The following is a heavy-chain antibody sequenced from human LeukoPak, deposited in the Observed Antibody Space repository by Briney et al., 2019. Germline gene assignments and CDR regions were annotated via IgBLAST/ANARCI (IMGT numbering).Heavy chain of an antibody. J-gene: IGHJ4*02. Sequence: PGGSLRLSCAASGGSVSGYFVSWVRQAPGKGLEWVSVMQSGGDTYCSDSVKGRFTVSRDTSLNTLYLQMNSLRPEDTAVYYCAEEGFYTFENWGQGTLVAVSS. CDR1: GGSVSGYF. CDR2: MQSGGDT. CDR3: AEEGFYTFEN. D-gene: IGHD3-3*01. V-gene: IGHV3-66*02.